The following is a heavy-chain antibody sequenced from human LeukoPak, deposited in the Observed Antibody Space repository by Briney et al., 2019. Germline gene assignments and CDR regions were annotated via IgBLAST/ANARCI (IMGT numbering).Heavy chain of an antibody. CDR1: EFTVSSNY. Sequence: GGSLRLSCAASEFTVSSNYMSWVRQPPGKGLEWVSVINSGGSTYYAKSVKGRFTISRDNSKNTLYLQMNSLRVEDTAVYYCARGPVAPHYGLDVWGQGTTVTVSS. J-gene: IGHJ6*02. CDR2: INSGGST. D-gene: IGHD2-15*01. CDR3: ARGPVAPHYGLDV. V-gene: IGHV3-53*01.